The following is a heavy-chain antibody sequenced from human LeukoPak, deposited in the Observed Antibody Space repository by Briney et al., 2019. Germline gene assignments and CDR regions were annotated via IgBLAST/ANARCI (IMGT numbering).Heavy chain of an antibody. Sequence: GGSLRLSCAASGFTFSSYAMSWVRQAPGKGLEWVSAISGSGGSTYYADSVKGRFTISRDNSKNTLYLQMNSLRDEDSAVYYCAKGHRYCGGGSCPIYFDYWGQGALVTVSS. CDR2: ISGSGGST. V-gene: IGHV3-23*01. J-gene: IGHJ4*02. D-gene: IGHD2-15*01. CDR1: GFTFSSYA. CDR3: AKGHRYCGGGSCPIYFDY.